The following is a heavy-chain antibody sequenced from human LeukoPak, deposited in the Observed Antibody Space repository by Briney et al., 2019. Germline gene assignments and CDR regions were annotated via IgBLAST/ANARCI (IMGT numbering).Heavy chain of an antibody. V-gene: IGHV4-31*03. D-gene: IGHD2-2*01. CDR1: GGSISSGGYY. J-gene: IGHJ6*02. CDR3: ARRPHIVVVPAAFTDYYYYGMDV. CDR2: IYYSGST. Sequence: SETLSLTCTVSGGSISSGGYYWSWIRQHPGKGLEWIGYIYYSGSTYYNPSLTSRATISVDTSKNQFSLKLSSVTAADTAVYYCARRPHIVVVPAAFTDYYYYGMDVWGQGTTVTVSS.